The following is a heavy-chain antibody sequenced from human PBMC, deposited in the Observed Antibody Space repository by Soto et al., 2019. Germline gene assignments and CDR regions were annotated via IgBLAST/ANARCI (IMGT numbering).Heavy chain of an antibody. Sequence: QMQLQQWGAGLLKPSETLSLTCAVYGRSFSGYYWNWIRQPPGKGLEWIGEINHSGSTNYNPSLKSRVTISVDTSKNQFSLKLSSVAAADTAVYYCARGWGRRFDYWGQGTLVTVSS. CDR1: GRSFSGYY. J-gene: IGHJ4*02. V-gene: IGHV4-34*01. D-gene: IGHD7-27*01. CDR2: INHSGST. CDR3: ARGWGRRFDY.